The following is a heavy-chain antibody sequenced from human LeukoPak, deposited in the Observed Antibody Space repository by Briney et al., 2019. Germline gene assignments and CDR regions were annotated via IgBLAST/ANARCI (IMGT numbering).Heavy chain of an antibody. J-gene: IGHJ4*01. V-gene: IGHV3-23*01. CDR3: GKAAVFLDY. CDR1: GFTFTNYA. Sequence: GGSLRLSCVASGFTFTNYAMIWVRQAPGKGLEWVSSISGSGIDIYPADSVKGRFTFSRDNSKNTVYLHINSLRVEDTAIYYCGKAAVFLDYWGHGALVIVSS. CDR2: ISGSGIDI. D-gene: IGHD2-2*01.